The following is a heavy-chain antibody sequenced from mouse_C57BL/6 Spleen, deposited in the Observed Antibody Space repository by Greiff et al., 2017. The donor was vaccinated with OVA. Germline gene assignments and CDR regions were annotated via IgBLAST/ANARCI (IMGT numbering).Heavy chain of an antibody. CDR3: ARIYDGYYGYFDY. V-gene: IGHV1-4*01. J-gene: IGHJ2*01. CDR1: GYTFTSYT. D-gene: IGHD2-3*01. Sequence: QVQLQQSGAELARPGASVKMSCKASGYTFTSYTMHWVTQRPGQGLEWIGYINPSSGYTKYNQKFKDKATLTADKSSSTAYMQLSSLTSEDSAVYYCARIYDGYYGYFDYWGQGTTLTVAS. CDR2: INPSSGYT.